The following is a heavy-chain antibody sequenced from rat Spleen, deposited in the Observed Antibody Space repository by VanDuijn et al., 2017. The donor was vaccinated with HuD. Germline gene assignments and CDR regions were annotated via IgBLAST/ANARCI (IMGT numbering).Heavy chain of an antibody. Sequence: QVQLKESGPGLVQPSQTLSLTCTVAGFSLTDYNVHWIRLPPGKGLEWMGMIWTGGSTDYNSALMSRLSITRDTSKSQVFLKVNSLQTEDIATYYCVRGGNGPKDYYFDYWGQGVMVTVSS. CDR2: IWTGGST. CDR3: VRGGNGPKDYYFDY. J-gene: IGHJ2*01. D-gene: IGHD1-7*01. V-gene: IGHV2-30*01. CDR1: GFSLTDYN.